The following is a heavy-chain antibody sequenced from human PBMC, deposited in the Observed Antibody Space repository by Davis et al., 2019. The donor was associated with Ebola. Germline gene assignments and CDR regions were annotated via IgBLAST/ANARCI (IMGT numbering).Heavy chain of an antibody. CDR1: CGSINSNNW. D-gene: IGHD1-26*01. Sequence: MPSDTMSLSSAFSCGSINSNNWWIWVPQPSATRLEGIGEIHHSGRTNYNASLNSRVPLSVDKSKGRFSLKLTFVTAADTAVYFCTITRIVGAIMVFDSWDQGPLVTVSS. V-gene: IGHV4-4*02. J-gene: IGHJ4*02. CDR3: TITRIVGAIMVFDS. CDR2: IHHSGRT.